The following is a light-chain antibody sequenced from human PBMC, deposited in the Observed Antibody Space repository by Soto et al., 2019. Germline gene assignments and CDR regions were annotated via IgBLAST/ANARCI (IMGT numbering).Light chain of an antibody. CDR3: QQRSDSIT. J-gene: IGKJ5*01. Sequence: EIVLTQSTDTLSLSPGERATLSCWASHSVTTHLAWFQQRPGQTPRLLIYDASTRAPGIPARFSGRGSGADFTLTISSLEPEDFAVYYCQQRSDSITFGQGTLLEIK. CDR1: HSVTTH. V-gene: IGKV3-11*01. CDR2: DAS.